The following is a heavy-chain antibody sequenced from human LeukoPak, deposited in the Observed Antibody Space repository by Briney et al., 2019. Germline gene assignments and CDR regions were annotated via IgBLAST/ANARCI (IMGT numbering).Heavy chain of an antibody. J-gene: IGHJ4*02. Sequence: SETLSLTCAVYGGSFSGYYWSWIRQPPGNGLEWIGEINHSGSTNYNPSLKSRVTISVDTSKNQFSLKLSSVTAADTAVYYCARGSNCSSTRCQRGYFDYWGQGTLVTVSS. D-gene: IGHD2-2*01. CDR2: INHSGST. CDR3: ARGSNCSSTRCQRGYFDY. CDR1: GGSFSGYY. V-gene: IGHV4-34*01.